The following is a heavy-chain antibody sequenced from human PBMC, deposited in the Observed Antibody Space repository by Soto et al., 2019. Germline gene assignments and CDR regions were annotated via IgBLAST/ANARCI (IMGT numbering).Heavy chain of an antibody. J-gene: IGHJ4*02. CDR1: GFTFSSYS. Sequence: PGGSLRLSCAASGFTFSSYSMNWVRQAPGKGLEWVANIMFDGTEKNYVDSVKGRFTISRDNAKNSLYLQMNSLTAEDTAIYYCARKVILDYWGQGTLVTVSS. CDR3: ARKVILDY. V-gene: IGHV3-7*01. D-gene: IGHD3-16*02. CDR2: IMFDGTEK.